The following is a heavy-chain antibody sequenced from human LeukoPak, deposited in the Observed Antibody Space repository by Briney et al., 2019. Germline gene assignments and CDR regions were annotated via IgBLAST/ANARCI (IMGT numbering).Heavy chain of an antibody. V-gene: IGHV3-21*01. D-gene: IGHD3-16*01. CDR2: ISSSSSYI. Sequence: GGSLRLSCAASGFTFSSYSMNWVRQAPGKELEWVSSISSSSSYIYYADSVKGRFTISRDNAKNSLYLQMNSLRAEDAAVYYCARDVRDGSFGVYYYYYGMDVWGQGTTVTVSS. J-gene: IGHJ6*02. CDR1: GFTFSSYS. CDR3: ARDVRDGSFGVYYYYYGMDV.